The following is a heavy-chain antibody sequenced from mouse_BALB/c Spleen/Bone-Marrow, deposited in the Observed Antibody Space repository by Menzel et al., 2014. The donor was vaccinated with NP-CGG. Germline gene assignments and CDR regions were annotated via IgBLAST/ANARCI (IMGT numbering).Heavy chain of an antibody. D-gene: IGHD2-3*01. CDR1: GYTFTDYT. Sequence: VQLQHPGPELVKPGASVKISCKTSGYTFTDYTLHWVKQSHGKSLEWIGGVNPNIGGTSYNQKFKGKASLTVNKSSTTAYMELRSLTSEDSAVYYCARGRWYYWGQGTTLTVSS. CDR3: ARGRWYY. CDR2: VNPNIGGT. J-gene: IGHJ2*01. V-gene: IGHV1-22*01.